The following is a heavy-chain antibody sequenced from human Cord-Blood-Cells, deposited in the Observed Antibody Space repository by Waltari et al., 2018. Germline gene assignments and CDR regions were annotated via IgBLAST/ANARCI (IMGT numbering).Heavy chain of an antibody. V-gene: IGHV3-9*01. CDR3: AKDITASSSSWFDP. CDR2: ISWNSGSI. J-gene: IGHJ5*02. Sequence: EVQLVESGGGLVQPGRSLRLSCAASGFTCDDYAMHWVRQAPGKGLEWVSGISWNSGSIGYADSVKGRFTISRDNAKNALYLQMNSLRAEDTALYYCAKDITASSSSWFDPWGQGTLVTVSS. CDR1: GFTCDDYA. D-gene: IGHD6-6*01.